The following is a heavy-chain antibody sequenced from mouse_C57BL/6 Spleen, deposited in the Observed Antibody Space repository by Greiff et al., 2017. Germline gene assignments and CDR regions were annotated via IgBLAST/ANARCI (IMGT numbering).Heavy chain of an antibody. V-gene: IGHV14-4*01. J-gene: IGHJ4*01. Sequence: EVQLQQSGAELVRPGASVKLSCTASGFNIKDDYMHWVKQRPEQGLEWIGWFDPENGDTEYASKFQGKATITADTSSNTAYLQLSSLTSEDTAVYYCTTTYYDGMDYWGQGTSVTVSS. CDR3: TTTYYDGMDY. CDR1: GFNIKDDY. CDR2: FDPENGDT. D-gene: IGHD2-10*01.